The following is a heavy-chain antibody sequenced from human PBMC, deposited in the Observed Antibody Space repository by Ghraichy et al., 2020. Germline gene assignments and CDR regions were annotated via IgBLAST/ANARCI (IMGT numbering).Heavy chain of an antibody. CDR1: GGSISSGDYY. D-gene: IGHD4-17*01. V-gene: IGHV4-30-4*01. Sequence: SETLSLTCTVSGGSISSGDYYWSWIRQPPGKGLEWIGYIYYSGNTYNNPSLKSRVTISVDTSKNQFSLKLSSVTAADTAVYYCARSGDYGVGYYGMDVWGQGTTVTVSS. CDR2: IYYSGNT. J-gene: IGHJ6*02. CDR3: ARSGDYGVGYYGMDV.